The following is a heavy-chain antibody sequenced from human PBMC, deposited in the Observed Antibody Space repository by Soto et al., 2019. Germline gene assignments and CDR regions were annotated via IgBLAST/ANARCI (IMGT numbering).Heavy chain of an antibody. J-gene: IGHJ5*02. CDR3: ARGVKYGAYSRWFDP. CDR2: MNPNSGDT. V-gene: IGHV1-8*01. CDR1: GSTFTSFD. D-gene: IGHD4-17*01. Sequence: QVQLVQSGAEVRKPGASVKVSCKASGSTFTSFDINWVRQLPGQGLEYLGWMNPNSGDTAYVQKFQGRLTMTWDTSITTAYMELSGLRSEDTALYFCARGVKYGAYSRWFDPWGQGTLVTVSS.